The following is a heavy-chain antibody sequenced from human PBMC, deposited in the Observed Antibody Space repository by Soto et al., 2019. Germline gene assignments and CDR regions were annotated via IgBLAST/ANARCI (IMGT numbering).Heavy chain of an antibody. Sequence: GASLKGSCKATGYTCTSYDINVVLQAGLRGLEWMGWMNPNSGNTGYAQKFQGRVTMTRNTSISTAYMELSSLRSEDTAVYYCARGHVVVAATLYYFDYWGQGTVVTVS. CDR2: MNPNSGNT. CDR3: ARGHVVVAATLYYFDY. CDR1: GYTCTSYD. J-gene: IGHJ4*02. V-gene: IGHV1-8*01. D-gene: IGHD2-15*01.